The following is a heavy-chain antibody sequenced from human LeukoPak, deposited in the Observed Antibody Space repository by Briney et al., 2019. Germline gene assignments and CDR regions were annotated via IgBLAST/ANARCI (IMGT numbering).Heavy chain of an antibody. CDR2: IRYDGSNK. Sequence: GGSLRLSCAASGFTFRSYGMHWVRQAPGKGLEWVAFIRYDGSNKYYADSVKGRFTISRDNSKNTLYLQMNSLRAEDTAVYYCAKAEGIAAAGTDYWGQGTLVTVSS. CDR1: GFTFRSYG. V-gene: IGHV3-30*02. CDR3: AKAEGIAAAGTDY. J-gene: IGHJ4*02. D-gene: IGHD6-13*01.